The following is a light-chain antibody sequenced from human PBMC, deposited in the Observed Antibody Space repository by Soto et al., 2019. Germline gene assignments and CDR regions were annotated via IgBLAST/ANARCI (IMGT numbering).Light chain of an antibody. V-gene: IGKV1-27*01. CDR2: GAS. J-gene: IGKJ4*01. CDR3: QQYNTSPLT. Sequence: DIQMTQSPSTLSASVGDRVTITCRASQAINNYLAWYHQKPGNVPKLLIHGASTLHTGVPARFSGSGSGTDFTLTISSLQPEDFATYYCQQYNTSPLTFGGGTKVEIK. CDR1: QAINNY.